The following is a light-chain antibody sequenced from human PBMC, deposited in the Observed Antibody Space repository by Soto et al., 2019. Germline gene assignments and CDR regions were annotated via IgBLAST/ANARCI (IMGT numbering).Light chain of an antibody. J-gene: IGKJ2*01. V-gene: IGKV1-33*01. CDR3: QQFDNLPYT. CDR2: DAS. CDR1: QDITNH. Sequence: IQMTQSPSSLSASVGDRVTITCQASQDITNHLNWYQQRPGKAPKLLIYDASNLETGVPTRFSGGGSGTQFTFTIISLQPEDIATYYCQQFDNLPYTFGQGARLEIK.